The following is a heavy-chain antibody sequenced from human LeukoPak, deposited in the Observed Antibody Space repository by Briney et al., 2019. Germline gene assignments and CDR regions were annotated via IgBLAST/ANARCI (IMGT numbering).Heavy chain of an antibody. CDR2: ISGSGGST. D-gene: IGHD3-22*01. Sequence: GGSLRLSCAASGFTFSSYAMSWVRQAPGKGLEWVSAISGSGGSTYHADSVKGRFTISRDNSKNTLYLQMNSLRAEDTAVYYCAKDSRAALYYYDSSGYYSRWGQGTLVTVSS. J-gene: IGHJ4*02. V-gene: IGHV3-23*01. CDR1: GFTFSSYA. CDR3: AKDSRAALYYYDSSGYYSR.